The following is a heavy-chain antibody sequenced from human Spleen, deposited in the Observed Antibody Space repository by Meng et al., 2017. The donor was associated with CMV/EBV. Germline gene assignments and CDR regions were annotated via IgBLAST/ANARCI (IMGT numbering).Heavy chain of an antibody. Sequence: ASVKVSCKASGYTFTSYGISWVRQAPGQGLEWLGWISGFNGKTKHAQKVQGRVTMTTDTSTSTAYMELRGLTSDDTAFYYCAVDTSGSNDAFDVWGQGTVVTVSS. J-gene: IGHJ3*01. CDR1: GYTFTSYG. CDR3: AVDTSGSNDAFDV. D-gene: IGHD3-22*01. V-gene: IGHV1-18*01. CDR2: ISGFNGKT.